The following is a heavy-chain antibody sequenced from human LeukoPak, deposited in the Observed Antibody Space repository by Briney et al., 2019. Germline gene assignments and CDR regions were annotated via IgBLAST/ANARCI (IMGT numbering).Heavy chain of an antibody. J-gene: IGHJ4*02. CDR2: INSDGSDS. D-gene: IGHD3-22*01. Sequence: PGGSLRLSCAASGFTFSSYWMHWVRQAPGKGLVWVSRINSDGSDSSYADSVKGRFTISRDNAKNTLYLQLNSLRAEDTAVYYCARASGSSGYYDYWGQGTLVTVSS. CDR3: ARASGSSGYYDY. V-gene: IGHV3-74*01. CDR1: GFTFSSYW.